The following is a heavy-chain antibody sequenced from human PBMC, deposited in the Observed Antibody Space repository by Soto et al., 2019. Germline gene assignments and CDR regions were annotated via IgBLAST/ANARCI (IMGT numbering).Heavy chain of an antibody. CDR1: GGSISRYH. D-gene: IGHD2-2*01. CDR3: AGLGYCSSTSCYLPRGPYSSYYRMAV. J-gene: IGHJ6*02. V-gene: IGHV4-59*08. Sequence: SETLSLTCTVSGGSISRYHWSWIRQPPGKGLEWIGYIYYSGSTNYNPSLKSRVTISVDTSKNQFSLTLSSVTAADTAVYYCAGLGYCSSTSCYLPRGPYSSYYRMAVWGQGTTVT. CDR2: IYYSGST.